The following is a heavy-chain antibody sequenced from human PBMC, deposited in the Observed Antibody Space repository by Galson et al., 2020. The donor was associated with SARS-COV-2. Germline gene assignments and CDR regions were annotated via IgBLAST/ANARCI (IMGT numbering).Heavy chain of an antibody. CDR2: FDPEDGET. CDR1: GYTLTELS. Sequence: ASVKVSCKVSGYTLTELSMHWVRQAPGKGLEWMGGFDPEDGETTYAQKFQGRVTMTEDTSTDTAYMELSSLRSEDTAVYYCATSPSIAAAANNWFDPWGQGTLVTVSS. CDR3: ATSPSIAAAANNWFDP. J-gene: IGHJ5*02. V-gene: IGHV1-24*01. D-gene: IGHD6-13*01.